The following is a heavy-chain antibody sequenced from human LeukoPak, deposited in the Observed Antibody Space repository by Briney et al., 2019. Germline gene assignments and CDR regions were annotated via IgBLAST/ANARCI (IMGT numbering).Heavy chain of an antibody. V-gene: IGHV4-39*01. CDR3: AANSADYNTLGSSYKV. Sequence: SETLSLTCTVSGGSISSSSYYWGWIRQPPGKGLEWIGSIYYSGSTYYNPSLKSRVTISVDTSKNQFSLKLNSVTAADTAVFHCAANSADYNTLGSSYKVWGQGTLVTVSS. D-gene: IGHD3-10*01. CDR2: IYYSGST. CDR1: GGSISSSSYY. J-gene: IGHJ4*02.